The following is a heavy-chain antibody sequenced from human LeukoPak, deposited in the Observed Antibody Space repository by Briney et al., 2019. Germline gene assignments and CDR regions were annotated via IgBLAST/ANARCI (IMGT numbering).Heavy chain of an antibody. CDR1: GFTFSSYS. V-gene: IGHV3-21*01. CDR2: ISSSSSYI. D-gene: IGHD1-26*01. CDR3: ARDEEVGAIGAALDI. J-gene: IGHJ3*02. Sequence: GGSLRLSCAASGFTFSSYSMNWVRQAPGKGLEWVSSISSSSSYIYYADSVKGRFTISRDNAKNSLYLQMNSLRAEDTAVYYCARDEEVGAIGAALDIWGQGTMVTVSS.